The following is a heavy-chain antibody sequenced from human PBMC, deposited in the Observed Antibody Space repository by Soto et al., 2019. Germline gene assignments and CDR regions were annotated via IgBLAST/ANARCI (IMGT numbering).Heavy chain of an antibody. Sequence: QVQLVQSGAEVKKPGPSVKVSCKASGYTFTDYYMHWVRQAPGQGLEWMGWINPNNGGTNYAQKFEGWVTMTRDTSISTAYMELSRLRSDDTAVYYCARDAVIAAADTPGDYWGQGTLVTVSS. CDR2: INPNNGGT. CDR3: ARDAVIAAADTPGDY. J-gene: IGHJ4*02. V-gene: IGHV1-2*04. D-gene: IGHD6-13*01. CDR1: GYTFTDYY.